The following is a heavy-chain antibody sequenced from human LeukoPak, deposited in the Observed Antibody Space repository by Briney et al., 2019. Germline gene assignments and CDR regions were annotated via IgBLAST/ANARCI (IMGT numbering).Heavy chain of an antibody. V-gene: IGHV4-34*01. CDR2: INHSGST. CDR1: GGSFSGYY. J-gene: IGHJ6*03. D-gene: IGHD6-6*01. CDR3: ARARHSSSSRGYYYYMDV. Sequence: PSETLSLTCAVYGGSFSGYYWSWIRQPPGKGLEWIGEINHSGSTNYNPSLKSRVTISVDTSKDQFSLKLSSVTAADTAVYYCARARHSSSSRGYYYYMDVWGKGTTATVSS.